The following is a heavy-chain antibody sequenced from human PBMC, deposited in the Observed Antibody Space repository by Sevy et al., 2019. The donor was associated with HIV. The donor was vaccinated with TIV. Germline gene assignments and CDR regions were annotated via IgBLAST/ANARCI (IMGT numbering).Heavy chain of an antibody. Sequence: GGSLRLSCTASGFTFSSYEMNWVRQAPGKGLEWVSYITLSGSTIYYADSVKGRFTIPRDNAKNSLYLQMNSLRAEDTAVYYSARDRQGITVAGTAIDYWGQGTLVTVSS. D-gene: IGHD6-19*01. V-gene: IGHV3-48*03. CDR2: ITLSGSTI. J-gene: IGHJ4*02. CDR3: ARDRQGITVAGTAIDY. CDR1: GFTFSSYE.